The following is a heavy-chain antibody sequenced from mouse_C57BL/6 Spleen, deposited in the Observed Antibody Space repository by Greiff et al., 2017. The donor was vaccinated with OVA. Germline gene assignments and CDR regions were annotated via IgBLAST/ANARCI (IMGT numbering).Heavy chain of an antibody. CDR2: ILPGSGST. Sequence: VHLVESGAELMKPGASVKLSCKATGYTFTGYWIEWVKQRPGHGLEWIGEILPGSGSTNYNEKFKGKATFTADTSSNTAYMQLSSLTTEDSAIYYCARPFSYYGSSYYFDDWGQGTTLTVSS. CDR1: GYTFTGYW. V-gene: IGHV1-9*01. CDR3: ARPFSYYGSSYYFDD. D-gene: IGHD1-1*01. J-gene: IGHJ2*01.